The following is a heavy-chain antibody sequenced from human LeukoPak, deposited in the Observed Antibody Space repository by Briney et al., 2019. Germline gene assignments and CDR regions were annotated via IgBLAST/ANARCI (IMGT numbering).Heavy chain of an antibody. CDR1: GYTFTSYY. CDR2: TNPSGGST. Sequence: ASVKVSCKASGYTFTSYYMHWVRQAPGQGLEWMGITNPSGGSTSYAQKFQGRVTMTRDTSTSTVYMELSSLRSEDTAVYYCARDGQWELPFDYWGQGTLVTVSS. D-gene: IGHD1-26*01. CDR3: ARDGQWELPFDY. J-gene: IGHJ4*02. V-gene: IGHV1-46*01.